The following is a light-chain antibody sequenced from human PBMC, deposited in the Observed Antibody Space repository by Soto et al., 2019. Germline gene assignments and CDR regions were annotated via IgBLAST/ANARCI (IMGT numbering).Light chain of an antibody. CDR1: QSVSSN. CDR2: DAS. CDR3: QRGYT. Sequence: EIVLTQSPATLSLSPGERATLSCRSSQSVSSNLAWYQQKPGQAPRLLIYDASNRATGIPARFSGSGSGTDFTLTISSLEPEDFAVYYCQRGYTFGQRTRLEIK. J-gene: IGKJ5*01. V-gene: IGKV3-11*01.